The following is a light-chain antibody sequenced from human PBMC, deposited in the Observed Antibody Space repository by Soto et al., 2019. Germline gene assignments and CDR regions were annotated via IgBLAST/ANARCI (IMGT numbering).Light chain of an antibody. Sequence: QSALTQPASVSGSPGQSITISCTGTNSDVGAYNSVSWYHQHLGKVPKLIIYDVNNRPSGVSNRFSGSKSGNTASLTISGLQAEDEADYYCSSYTSSSTVVFGGGTKVTVL. CDR3: SSYTSSSTVV. CDR2: DVN. V-gene: IGLV2-14*01. J-gene: IGLJ3*02. CDR1: NSDVGAYNS.